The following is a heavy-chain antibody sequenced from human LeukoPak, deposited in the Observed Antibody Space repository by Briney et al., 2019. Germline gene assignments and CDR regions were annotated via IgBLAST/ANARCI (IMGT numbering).Heavy chain of an antibody. CDR1: GGSISSGSYY. CDR2: IYTSGST. CDR3: ARMKGTETKTNGSAP. J-gene: IGHJ5*02. D-gene: IGHD1-7*01. Sequence: SETLSLTCTVSGGSISSGSYYWSWIRQPAGKGLEWIGRIYTSGSTNYNPSLKSRVTISVDTSKNQFSLKLSSVTAADTAVYYWARMKGTETKTNGSAPWGQGTLVTVSS. V-gene: IGHV4-61*02.